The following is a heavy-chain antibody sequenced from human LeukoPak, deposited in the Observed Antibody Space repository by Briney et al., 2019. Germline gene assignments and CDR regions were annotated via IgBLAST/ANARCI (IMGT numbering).Heavy chain of an antibody. CDR1: GGSISSSSYY. CDR3: ARLKGAAAGTS. Sequence: VKPSETLSLTCTVSGGSISSSSYYWGWIRQPPGKGLEWIGSIYYSGSTYYNPSLKSRVTISVDTSKNQFSLKLSSVTAADTAVHYCARLKGAAAGTSWGQGTLVTVSS. V-gene: IGHV4-39*01. D-gene: IGHD6-13*01. CDR2: IYYSGST. J-gene: IGHJ4*02.